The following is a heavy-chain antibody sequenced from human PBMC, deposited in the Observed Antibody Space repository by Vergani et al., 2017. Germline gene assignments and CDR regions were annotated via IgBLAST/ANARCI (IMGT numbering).Heavy chain of an antibody. D-gene: IGHD3-10*01. J-gene: IGHJ4*02. CDR3: AKDRHYYGSGSYWPLNY. CDR1: GFTFSSYG. V-gene: IGHV3-30*18. Sequence: QVQLVESGGGVVQPGRSLRLSCAASGFTFSSYGMHWVRQAPGKGLEWVAVISYDGSNKYYADSVKGRFTISRDNSKNTLYLQMNSLRAEDTAVYYCAKDRHYYGSGSYWPLNYWGQGTLVTVSS. CDR2: ISYDGSNK.